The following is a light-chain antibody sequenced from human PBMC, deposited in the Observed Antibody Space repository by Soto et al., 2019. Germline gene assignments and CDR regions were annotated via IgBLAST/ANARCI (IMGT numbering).Light chain of an antibody. Sequence: DIQMTQSPSTLSGSVGDRVTITCRASQTISSWLAWYQQKPGKAPKLLIFDASSLQSGVPSRFSGSGSGTDFTLTISSLQPEDFATYYCQQSYSTPAFGPGTKVDIK. CDR1: QTISSW. CDR2: DAS. J-gene: IGKJ3*01. CDR3: QQSYSTPA. V-gene: IGKV1-39*01.